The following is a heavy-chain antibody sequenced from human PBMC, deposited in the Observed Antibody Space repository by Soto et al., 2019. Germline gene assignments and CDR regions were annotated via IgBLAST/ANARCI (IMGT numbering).Heavy chain of an antibody. CDR2: IYADGRT. Sequence: GGSLRLSCAASGFTVSSNYMSWVRQAPGKGLEWVSVIYADGRTYYADSVKGRFTMSRDDVKNTLFLQMNSLRVEDTAVYYCARDIDYCGQGTLVTVSS. CDR3: ARDIDY. J-gene: IGHJ4*02. CDR1: GFTVSSNY. V-gene: IGHV3-66*01.